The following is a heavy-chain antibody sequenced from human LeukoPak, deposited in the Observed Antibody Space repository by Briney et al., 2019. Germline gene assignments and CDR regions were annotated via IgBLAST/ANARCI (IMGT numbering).Heavy chain of an antibody. CDR3: VKDKAPLYSGYDWDLDF. CDR2: ISWNSASI. J-gene: IGHJ4*02. CDR1: GFTFHHYA. D-gene: IGHD5-12*01. V-gene: IGHV3-9*01. Sequence: GGSLRLSCAASGFTFHHYAIHWVRQVPGKGLEWVSGISWNSASIGYADSVKGRFTISRDNAKNSVYLQMNSLRAEDTALYYCVKDKAPLYSGYDWDLDFWGQGTLVTVSS.